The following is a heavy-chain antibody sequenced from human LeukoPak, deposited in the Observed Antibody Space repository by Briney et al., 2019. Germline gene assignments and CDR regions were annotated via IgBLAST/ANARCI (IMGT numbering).Heavy chain of an antibody. J-gene: IGHJ6*03. CDR3: ARREPHGDYGGKIRYYYYMDV. D-gene: IGHD4-23*01. CDR1: GGSFSGYY. V-gene: IGHV4-34*01. CDR2: INHSGNT. Sequence: SETPSLTCAVYGGSFSGYYWSWIRQPPGKGLEWIGEINHSGNTNSNPSLKSRVTMSVDTSKNQFSLKLSSLTAADTAMYYCARREPHGDYGGKIRYYYYMDVWGKGTTITISS.